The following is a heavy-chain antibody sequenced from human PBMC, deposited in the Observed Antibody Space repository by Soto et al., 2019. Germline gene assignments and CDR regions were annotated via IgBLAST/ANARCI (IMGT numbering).Heavy chain of an antibody. V-gene: IGHV1-69*01. D-gene: IGHD1-7*01. J-gene: IGHJ6*02. CDR2: IIPIFGTA. Sequence: QVQLVQSGAEVKKPGSSVKVSCKASGGTFSSYAISWVRQAPGQGLEWMGGIIPIFGTANYAQKFQGRVTITADESTSTAYMELSSLRSEDTAVYYCASKERNWNYEWASLYYGMDVWGQGTTVTVSS. CDR3: ASKERNWNYEWASLYYGMDV. CDR1: GGTFSSYA.